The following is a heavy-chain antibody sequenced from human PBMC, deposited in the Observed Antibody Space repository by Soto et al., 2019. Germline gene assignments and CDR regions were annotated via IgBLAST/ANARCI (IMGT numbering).Heavy chain of an antibody. Sequence: XSVKVSCKASGDTLTSYYLHWVRQAPGQGPEWMGIINPSGGITNDAQKFQDRVTMTSDTSTSTVYMELSSLRSEDTAVYYCARGISTTRYYYYYGMDVWGQGTTVTVSS. CDR3: ARGISTTRYYYYYGMDV. V-gene: IGHV1-46*01. CDR1: GDTLTSYY. D-gene: IGHD2-2*01. CDR2: INPSGGIT. J-gene: IGHJ6*02.